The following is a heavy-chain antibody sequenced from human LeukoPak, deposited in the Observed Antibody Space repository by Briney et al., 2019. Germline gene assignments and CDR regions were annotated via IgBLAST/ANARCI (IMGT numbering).Heavy chain of an antibody. CDR3: ARDGYPSGVVVVAANFAFDS. Sequence: ASVKVSCKASGYTFNTDGISWVRHTPGQGLERMGGIRSYNGNPNFAQKFHGRVTLTTDTYTTTAYMELRSLRSDDTAVYYCARDGYPSGVVVVAANFAFDSWGQGTLVTVSS. J-gene: IGHJ4*02. V-gene: IGHV1-18*01. CDR1: GYTFNTDG. D-gene: IGHD2-15*01. CDR2: IRSYNGNP.